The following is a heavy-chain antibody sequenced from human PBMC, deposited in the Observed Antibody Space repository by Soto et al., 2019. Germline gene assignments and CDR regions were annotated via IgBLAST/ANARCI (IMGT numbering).Heavy chain of an antibody. J-gene: IGHJ1*01. V-gene: IGHV3-23*01. CDR3: AKDGDFGEDGPAEDFEH. Sequence: EVNLLESGGGVVQPGESLRISCVGSGFTLKNYAMTWVRQAPGKGLEWVSGTTGSGANKHSADSVRGRFTISRDNSKKTLYLEMKSLRVEDTAVYYCAKDGDFGEDGPAEDFEHWGQGTLVTVSS. CDR1: GFTLKNYA. CDR2: TTGSGANK. D-gene: IGHD4-17*01.